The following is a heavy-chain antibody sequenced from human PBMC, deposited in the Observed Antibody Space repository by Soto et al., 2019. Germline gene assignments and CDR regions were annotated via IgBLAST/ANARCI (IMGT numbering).Heavy chain of an antibody. CDR2: ISWDGGST. CDR3: AKDIGVLRYFDYFLVDF. Sequence: GGSLRLSCAASGFTFEDYSMHWVRQVPGKSLEWVSLISWDGGSTYYADSVKGRFTISRDNSKNSLYLQMNSLRTEDTALYYCAKDIGVLRYFDYFLVDFWGQGTLVTVSS. J-gene: IGHJ4*02. V-gene: IGHV3-43*01. CDR1: GFTFEDYS. D-gene: IGHD3-9*01.